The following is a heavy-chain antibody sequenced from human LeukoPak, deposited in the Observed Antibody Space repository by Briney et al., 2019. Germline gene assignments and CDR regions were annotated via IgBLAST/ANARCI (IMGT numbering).Heavy chain of an antibody. CDR3: ASARQRHCTNGVCPSLTDS. J-gene: IGHJ4*02. Sequence: SVKVFCKASGGTFSSYAINWVRQAPGQGLEWMGRIIRGLGISNYAQKFQGRVRITADKSTSTTYMELSSLRSEDTAVYYCASARQRHCTNGVCPSLTDSWGQGTLVTVSS. CDR2: IIRGLGIS. V-gene: IGHV1-69*04. D-gene: IGHD2-8*01. CDR1: GGTFSSYA.